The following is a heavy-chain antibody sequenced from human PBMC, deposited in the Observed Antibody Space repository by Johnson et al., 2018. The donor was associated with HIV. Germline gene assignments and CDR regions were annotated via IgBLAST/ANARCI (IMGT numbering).Heavy chain of an antibody. CDR2: IQSKGDGGTT. CDR1: GFTFSNAW. J-gene: IGHJ3*02. Sequence: VQLVESGGGLVKPGGSLRLSCVASGFTFSNAWMSWVRQAPGKGLEWVGRIQSKGDGGTTDYAAPVKGRFTISRDDSKSIAYLQMNSLKTEDTAVYYCTREAATGAFDIWGQGTMVTVSS. CDR3: TREAATGAFDI. D-gene: IGHD2-15*01. V-gene: IGHV3-15*01.